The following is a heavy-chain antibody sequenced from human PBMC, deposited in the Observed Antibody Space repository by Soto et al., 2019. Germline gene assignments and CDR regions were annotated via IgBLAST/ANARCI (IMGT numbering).Heavy chain of an antibody. D-gene: IGHD1-26*01. J-gene: IGHJ4*02. CDR3: ARVVGATYYFDY. Sequence: ASVKVSCKASGYTFTSYAMHWVRQAPGQRLEWMGWINAGNGNTKYSQKFQGRVTIIRDTSASTAYMELSSLRSEDTAVYYCARVVGATYYFDYWGQGTLVTVSS. CDR1: GYTFTSYA. CDR2: INAGNGNT. V-gene: IGHV1-3*01.